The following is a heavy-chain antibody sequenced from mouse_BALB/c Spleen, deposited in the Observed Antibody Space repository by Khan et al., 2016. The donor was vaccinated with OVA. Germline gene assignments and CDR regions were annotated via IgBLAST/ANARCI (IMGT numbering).Heavy chain of an antibody. V-gene: IGHV3-2*02. CDR2: ISYSGNT. J-gene: IGHJ2*02. Sequence: EVQLQESGPGLVKPSQSLSLTCTVTGYSITSNYAWNWIRQFPGNKLEWMGYISYSGNTTYNPSLKSRISITRDTSKNQFFLQLKSVTTEDTATYYCARGNYYGYYFDYWGQGTSLTVSS. D-gene: IGHD1-1*01. CDR3: ARGNYYGYYFDY. CDR1: GYSITSNYA.